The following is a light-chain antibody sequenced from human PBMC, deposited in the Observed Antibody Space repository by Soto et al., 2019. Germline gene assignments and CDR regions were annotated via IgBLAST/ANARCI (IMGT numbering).Light chain of an antibody. CDR1: QDVSSC. V-gene: IGKV3-11*01. J-gene: IGKJ5*01. Sequence: PSPLPVSTGEKATLSRRSSQDVSSCLAWYQQKPDQAPRLLIYGASKRAAGIPDRFSGSGYGTYFTLTITSLGPEDSAVYYCQQHTDAPIPLAHGTRLAIK. CDR2: GAS. CDR3: QQHTDAPIP.